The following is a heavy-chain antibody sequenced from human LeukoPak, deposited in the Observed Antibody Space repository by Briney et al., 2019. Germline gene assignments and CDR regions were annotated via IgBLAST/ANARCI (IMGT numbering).Heavy chain of an antibody. V-gene: IGHV3-23*01. Sequence: GGSLRLSCAASGFTFSSYAMNWVRQAPGKGLEWVSVISSSGGTTYYSDSVKGRFIISRDNSKNTLYLQMNSLRAEDTAVYYCAKAGIAVPATPEYCGQGTQVTVSS. J-gene: IGHJ4*02. CDR1: GFTFSSYA. CDR3: AKAGIAVPATPEY. D-gene: IGHD6-19*01. CDR2: ISSSGGTT.